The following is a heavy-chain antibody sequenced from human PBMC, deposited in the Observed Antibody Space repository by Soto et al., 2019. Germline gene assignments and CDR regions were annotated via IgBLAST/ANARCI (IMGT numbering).Heavy chain of an antibody. CDR1: GFIFGMYR. D-gene: IGHD2-15*01. V-gene: IGHV3-21*01. CDR2: ISTNSRYI. CDR3: ASKHVIGYYYGLDV. Sequence: PGGALILSCSASGFIFGMYRMNWVGQAPGKGLEWISSISTNSRYIYYADSVEGRFTVSRDNSNNSLYLQMDNLRAEDTAVHYCASKHVIGYYYGLDVWGQGTTVTVSS. J-gene: IGHJ6*02.